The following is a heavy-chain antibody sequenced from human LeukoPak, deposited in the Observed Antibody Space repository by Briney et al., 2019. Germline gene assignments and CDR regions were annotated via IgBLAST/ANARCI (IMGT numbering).Heavy chain of an antibody. Sequence: ASVKVSCKASGYTFTGYYMHWVRQAPGQGLEWIGWINPNSGGTNYAQKFQGRVTMTRDTSISTAYMELSRLRSDDTAVYYCARGSGIVLMVYANWFDPWGQGTLVTVSS. CDR2: INPNSGGT. V-gene: IGHV1-2*02. J-gene: IGHJ5*02. CDR1: GYTFTGYY. D-gene: IGHD2-8*01. CDR3: ARGSGIVLMVYANWFDP.